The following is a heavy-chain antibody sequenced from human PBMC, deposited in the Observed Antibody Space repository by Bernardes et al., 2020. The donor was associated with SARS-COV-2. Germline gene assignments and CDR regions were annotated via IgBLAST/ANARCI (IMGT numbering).Heavy chain of an antibody. CDR3: ARGVISFSGDFDWLSPTGDYFDC. D-gene: IGHD3-9*01. Sequence: SETLSLTCTVSGASINRGDYYWNWFRQPAGKGLEWIGRIYTSGDTNYSPSLRGRVTMSLDTSQSQFSLRLSSVTATDTAVYYCARGVISFSGDFDWLSPTGDYFDCWGQGTLVTVSS. V-gene: IGHV4-61*02. CDR1: GASINRGDYY. CDR2: IYTSGDT. J-gene: IGHJ4*02.